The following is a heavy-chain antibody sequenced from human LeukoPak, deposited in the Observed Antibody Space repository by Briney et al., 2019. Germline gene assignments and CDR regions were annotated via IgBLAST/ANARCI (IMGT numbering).Heavy chain of an antibody. J-gene: IGHJ6*02. CDR1: GLTFSDYY. V-gene: IGHV3-11*01. Sequence: GGSLRLSCAAPGLTFSDYYMSLIRQAPGKGLEWVSYISSSGSTIYYADSVKGRFTISRDNAKNSLYLQMNSLRAEDTAVYYCASYPFKTGTTPIYYGMDVWGQGTTVTVSS. CDR2: ISSSGSTI. D-gene: IGHD1-1*01. CDR3: ASYPFKTGTTPIYYGMDV.